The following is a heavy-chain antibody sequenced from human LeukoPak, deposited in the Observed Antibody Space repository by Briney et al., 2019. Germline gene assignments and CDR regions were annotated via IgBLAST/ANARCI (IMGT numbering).Heavy chain of an antibody. J-gene: IGHJ4*02. CDR3: AKEGETGPFDY. V-gene: IGHV3-30*18. CDR2: ISYDGSNK. Sequence: SGGSLRLSCAASGFTFSSYGMPWVRQAPGKGLEWVAVISYDGSNKYYADSVKGRFTISRDNSKNTLYLQMNSLRAEDTAVYYCAKEGETGPFDYWGQGTLVTVSS. D-gene: IGHD2-21*01. CDR1: GFTFSSYG.